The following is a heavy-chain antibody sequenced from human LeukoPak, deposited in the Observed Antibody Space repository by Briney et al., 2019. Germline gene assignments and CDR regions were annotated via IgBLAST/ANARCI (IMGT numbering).Heavy chain of an antibody. CDR1: GGSISSTSYY. J-gene: IGHJ5*02. CDR2: IYYSGST. D-gene: IGHD2-2*03. V-gene: IGHV4-39*07. CDR3: ARLLRVGYCSTTTCNWFDP. Sequence: SETLSLTCVVSGGSISSTSYYWGWIRQPPGKGLEWIGSIYYSGSTYYSPSLKSRVTISVDTSKNQFSLKLSSVTAADTAVYYGARLLRVGYCSTTTCNWFDPWGQGTLVTVSS.